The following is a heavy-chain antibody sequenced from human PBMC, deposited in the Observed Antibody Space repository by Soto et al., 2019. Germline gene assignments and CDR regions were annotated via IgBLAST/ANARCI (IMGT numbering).Heavy chain of an antibody. Sequence: PSETLSLTCTVSGGSISSGDYYWSWIRQPPGKGLEWIGYIYYSGTTYYNPSLKTRSTISLDTSKNQFSLKLSSVTAADTAVYYCARDRAHFYESSVRLDLWGQGMLVTVSS. D-gene: IGHD3-22*01. V-gene: IGHV4-30-4*01. CDR2: IYYSGTT. CDR3: ARDRAHFYESSVRLDL. CDR1: GGSISSGDYY. J-gene: IGHJ4*02.